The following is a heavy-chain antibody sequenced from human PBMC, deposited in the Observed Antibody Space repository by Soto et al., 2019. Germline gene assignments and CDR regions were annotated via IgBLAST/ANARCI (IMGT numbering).Heavy chain of an antibody. J-gene: IGHJ3*02. V-gene: IGHV5-51*03. CDR3: ARVGYCSGGSCYSVVGDAFDI. CDR2: ICPGDSDT. Sequence: EVQLVQSGAEVKKPGEPLKISCKGSGYSFISYCIAWVRQMPGKGLDWMGIICPGDSDTRYSPSFRGQVTISADKSISTAYLQWSSLKASDTAMYYCARVGYCSGGSCYSVVGDAFDIWGQGTMVTVSS. D-gene: IGHD2-15*01. CDR1: GYSFISYC.